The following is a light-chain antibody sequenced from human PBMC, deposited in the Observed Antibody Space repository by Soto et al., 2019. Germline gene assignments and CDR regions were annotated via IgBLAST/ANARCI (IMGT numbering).Light chain of an antibody. CDR2: GAS. CDR1: QSVSSSY. Sequence: EIVLTQSPGTLSLSPGERATLSCRASQSVSSSYLAWYQQKPGQAPRLLIYGASSRATGIPDGFSGSGSGTDFTLTISRLEPEDFAVYYRQQYGSSPRYTFGQGTKLEIK. CDR3: QQYGSSPRYT. V-gene: IGKV3-20*01. J-gene: IGKJ2*01.